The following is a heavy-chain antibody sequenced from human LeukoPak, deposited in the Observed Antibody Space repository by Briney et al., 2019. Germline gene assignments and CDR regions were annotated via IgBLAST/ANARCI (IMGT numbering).Heavy chain of an antibody. CDR2: FYDSGTT. CDR3: ARQISDYYYYYIDV. Sequence: SETLSLTRTVPGGSISSSQYSWGWIRQPPGKGLERIGTFYDSGTTYYNPQLESRVTISEDTSKNQFSLTWRSMAAADTAVYYCARQISDYYYYYIDVWGKGTTVTVSS. V-gene: IGHV4-39*01. D-gene: IGHD3-10*01. J-gene: IGHJ6*03. CDR1: GGSISSSQYS.